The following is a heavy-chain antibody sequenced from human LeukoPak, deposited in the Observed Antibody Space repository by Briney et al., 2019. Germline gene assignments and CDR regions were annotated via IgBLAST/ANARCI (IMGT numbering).Heavy chain of an antibody. V-gene: IGHV3-21*04. D-gene: IGHD2-2*01. CDR2: ISSSSSYI. CDR1: GFTFSSYS. J-gene: IGHJ3*02. Sequence: GGSLRLSCAASGFTFSSYSMDWVRQAPGKGLEWVSSISSSSSYIYYADSVKGRFIISRDNAKNSLYLQMNSLRAEDTAVYYCARVPTGPSRGAFDIWGQGTMVTVSS. CDR3: ARVPTGPSRGAFDI.